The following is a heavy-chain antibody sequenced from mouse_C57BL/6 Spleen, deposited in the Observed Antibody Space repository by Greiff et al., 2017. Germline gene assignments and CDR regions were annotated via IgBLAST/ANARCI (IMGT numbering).Heavy chain of an antibody. CDR3: ARAGSNPEEDY. CDR1: GYTFTSYW. CDR2: IDPSDSET. Sequence: QVQLQQPVAELVRPGSSVKLSCKASGYTFTSYWMHWVKQRPIQGLEWIGNIDPSDSETQYNQKFKDKATLTVDTSSSTAYMQLSSLTSEDSAVYDGARAGSNPEEDYWGQGTTLTVSS. D-gene: IGHD2-5*01. V-gene: IGHV1-52*01. J-gene: IGHJ2*01.